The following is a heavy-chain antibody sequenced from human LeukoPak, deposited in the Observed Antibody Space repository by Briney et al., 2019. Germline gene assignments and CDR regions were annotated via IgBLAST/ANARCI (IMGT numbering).Heavy chain of an antibody. CDR1: GFTFSSYW. CDR3: ARDGEYFDY. V-gene: IGHV3-7*01. Sequence: GGSVRLSCAASGFTFSSYWMRWVRPAPGKGLEWVANMKQDGSEKNQVVSGKGRFTISRDNAKNSLYLQMNSLRAEDAAVYYCARDGEYFDYWGQGTLVTVSS. D-gene: IGHD7-27*01. J-gene: IGHJ4*02. CDR2: MKQDGSEK.